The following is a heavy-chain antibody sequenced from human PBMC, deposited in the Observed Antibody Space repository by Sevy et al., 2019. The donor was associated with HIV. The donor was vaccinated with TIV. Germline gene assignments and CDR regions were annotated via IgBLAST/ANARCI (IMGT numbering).Heavy chain of an antibody. CDR2: IYQSGNT. D-gene: IGHD3-9*01. CDR1: AYSVSSAYS. Sequence: SETLSLTCAVSAYSVSSAYSWGWIRQPPGKGLEWIGNIYQSGNTYYNPSLKGRVTISVDTSNNQFSLRLTSVTAADTAVYYCAGFGQLLIISGDVFEIWGQGTMVTVSS. V-gene: IGHV4-38-2*01. CDR3: AGFGQLLIISGDVFEI. J-gene: IGHJ3*02.